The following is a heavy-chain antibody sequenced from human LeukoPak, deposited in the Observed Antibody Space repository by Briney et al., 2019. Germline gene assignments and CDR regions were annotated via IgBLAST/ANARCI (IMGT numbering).Heavy chain of an antibody. CDR3: ARKRPNYFDY. J-gene: IGHJ4*02. V-gene: IGHV3-7*01. CDR1: GFTFSNYW. CDR2: INLDGSQK. Sequence: PGGSLRLSCAASGFTFSNYWMAWVSQAPGKGPEWVANINLDGSQKYYVDSVKGRFTISRDNAENSLYLQMNSLRAEDTALYYCARKRPNYFDYWGQGTLVIVSS.